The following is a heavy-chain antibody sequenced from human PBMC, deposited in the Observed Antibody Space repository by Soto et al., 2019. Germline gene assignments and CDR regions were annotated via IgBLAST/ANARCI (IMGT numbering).Heavy chain of an antibody. CDR1: GYTFTSYG. D-gene: IGHD6-13*01. J-gene: IGHJ4*02. V-gene: IGHV1-18*01. CDR3: AREQSSSWSQYFDY. Sequence: ASVKVSCKASGYTFTSYGISWVRQALGQGLEWMGWISAYNGNTNYAQKLQGRVTMTTDTSTSTAYMELRSLRSDDTAVYYCAREQSSSWSQYFDYWGQGTLVTVSS. CDR2: ISAYNGNT.